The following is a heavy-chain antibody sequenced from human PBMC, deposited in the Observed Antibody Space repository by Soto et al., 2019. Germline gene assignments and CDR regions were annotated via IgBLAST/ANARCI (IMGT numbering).Heavy chain of an antibody. CDR1: GYIFTSYW. CDR3: ERRSIVGDTAGWFDP. CDR2: IYPGDSDT. V-gene: IGHV5-51*01. D-gene: IGHD1-26*01. J-gene: IGHJ5*02. Sequence: RGESLKISCKGSGYIFTSYWIGWVRQMSGKGLEWMGIIYPGDSDTNYSPSFQGHVTISADKSISTAYLQWSSLKASDNAMYYCERRSIVGDTAGWFDPWGQGKLVTVS.